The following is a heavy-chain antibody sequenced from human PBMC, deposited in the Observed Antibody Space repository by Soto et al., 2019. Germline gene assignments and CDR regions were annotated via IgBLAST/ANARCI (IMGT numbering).Heavy chain of an antibody. CDR2: IYPGDSDT. D-gene: IGHD1-1*01. CDR1: GYSFTTYW. V-gene: IGHV5-51*03. Sequence: EVQLLQSGAAVKKAGESLKISCQVSGYSFTTYWIGWVRQMPGKGLEWMGIIYPGDSDTRYNPSFQGQVTISADKSISTAYLQWSILKASDTAMYYCARGAEDWNSWLDPWGQGTLVSVSS. CDR3: ARGAEDWNSWLDP. J-gene: IGHJ5*02.